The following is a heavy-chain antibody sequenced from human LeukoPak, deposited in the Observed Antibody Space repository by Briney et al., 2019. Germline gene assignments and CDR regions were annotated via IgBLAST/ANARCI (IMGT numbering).Heavy chain of an antibody. CDR3: SRDFVGAEDY. CDR1: GFTISSYW. J-gene: IGHJ4*02. D-gene: IGHD3-16*01. Sequence: GGSLRLSCSASGFTISSYWMHWVRQAPGKGLVWVSRVNPAGSVTNHADSVRGRFTISRDTATNTLYLEMNSLRAEDTAVYYCSRDFVGAEDYWGQGTLVTVSS. V-gene: IGHV3-74*01. CDR2: VNPAGSVT.